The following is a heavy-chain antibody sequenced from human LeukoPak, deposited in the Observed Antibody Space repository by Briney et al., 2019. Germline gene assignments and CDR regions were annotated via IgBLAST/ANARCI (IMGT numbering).Heavy chain of an antibody. D-gene: IGHD3-22*01. V-gene: IGHV3-7*01. J-gene: IGHJ3*02. CDR3: ARDVVVSYKAHAFDI. CDR2: IKQDGSEK. CDR1: GFTFSSYW. Sequence: GGSLRLSCAASGFTFSSYWMSWVRQAPGKGLEWVANIKQDGSEKYYVDSVKGRFTISRDNAKNSLYLQMNSLRAEDTAVYYCARDVVVSYKAHAFDIWGQGTMVTVSS.